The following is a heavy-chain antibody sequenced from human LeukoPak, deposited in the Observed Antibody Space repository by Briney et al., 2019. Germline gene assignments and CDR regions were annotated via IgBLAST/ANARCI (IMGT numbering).Heavy chain of an antibody. J-gene: IGHJ4*02. D-gene: IGHD3-10*01. Sequence: GSLRLSCAASGFTFSTYWMSWVRQAPGKGLEWIGEINHSGSTNYNPSLKSRVTISVDTSKNQFSLKLSSVTAADTAVYYCARQITMVRGVKIDYFDYWGQGTLVTVSS. V-gene: IGHV4-34*01. CDR3: ARQITMVRGVKIDYFDY. CDR1: GFTFSTYW. CDR2: INHSGST.